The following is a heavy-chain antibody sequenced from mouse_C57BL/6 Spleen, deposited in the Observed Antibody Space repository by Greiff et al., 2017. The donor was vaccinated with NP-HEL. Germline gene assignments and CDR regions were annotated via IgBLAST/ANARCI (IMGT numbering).Heavy chain of an antibody. CDR1: GYTFTSYW. CDR2: IHPNSGST. Sequence: VQLQQPGAELVKPGASVKLSCKASGYTFTSYWMHWVKQRPGQGLEWIGMIHPNSGSTNYNEKFKSKATLTVDKSSSTAYMQLSSLTSEDSAVYYCAREIYYGSSFFDYWGQGTTLTVSS. CDR3: AREIYYGSSFFDY. J-gene: IGHJ2*01. D-gene: IGHD1-1*01. V-gene: IGHV1-64*01.